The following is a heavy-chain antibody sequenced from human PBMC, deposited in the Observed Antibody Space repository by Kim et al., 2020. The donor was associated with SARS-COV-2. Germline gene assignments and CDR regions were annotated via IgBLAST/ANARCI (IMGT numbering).Heavy chain of an antibody. D-gene: IGHD5-18*01. V-gene: IGHV3-30*18. CDR2: ISYDGSNK. CDR1: GFTFSSYG. Sequence: GGSLRLSCAASGFTFSSYGMHWVRQAPGKGLEWVAVISYDGSNKYYADSVKGRFTISRDNSKNTLYLQMNSLRAEDTAVYYCAKDHVLGYSYGCDYYYYGIDVWGQGTTVTVSS. J-gene: IGHJ6*02. CDR3: AKDHVLGYSYGCDYYYYGIDV.